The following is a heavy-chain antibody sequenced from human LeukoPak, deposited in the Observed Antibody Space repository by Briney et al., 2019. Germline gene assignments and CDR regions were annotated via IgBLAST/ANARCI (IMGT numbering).Heavy chain of an antibody. Sequence: ASVKVSCKASGYTFTSYYMHWVRQAPGQGLEWMGIINPSGGSTSYTQKFQGRVTITRDTSKSTVYMELSSLRSEDTAVYYCSSATPGLLYGMDVWDQGTTVTVSS. V-gene: IGHV1-46*01. CDR3: SSATPGLLYGMDV. CDR2: INPSGGST. J-gene: IGHJ6*02. D-gene: IGHD2-15*01. CDR1: GYTFTSYY.